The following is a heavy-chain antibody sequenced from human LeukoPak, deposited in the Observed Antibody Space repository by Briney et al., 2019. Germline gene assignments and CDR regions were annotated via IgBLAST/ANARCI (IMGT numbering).Heavy chain of an antibody. CDR3: ARKFPVDY. V-gene: IGHV3-7*01. J-gene: IGHJ4*02. Sequence: GGSLRLSCSASGFTFSDYWMSWVRQAPGKGLEWVANIKEDGSKKHHVDSVRGRFTIYRDNSKNSLYLQMNSLRVEDTAVYYCARKFPVDYWGQGTLVTVSS. CDR2: IKEDGSKK. CDR1: GFTFSDYW.